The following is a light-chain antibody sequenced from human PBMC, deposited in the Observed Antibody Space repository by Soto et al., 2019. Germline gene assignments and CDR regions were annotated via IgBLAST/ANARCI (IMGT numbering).Light chain of an antibody. V-gene: IGLV4-60*02. CDR2: LEGSGSY. CDR1: SGHSSYI. CDR3: ETWDSNTRV. Sequence: QLVLTQSSSASASRGSAVKLTCTLSSGHSSYIIAWHQQQPGKAPRSLMKLEGSGSYNKGSGVPDRFSGSSSGADRYLTISNLQFEDEADYYCETWDSNTRVFGGGTKLTFL. J-gene: IGLJ3*02.